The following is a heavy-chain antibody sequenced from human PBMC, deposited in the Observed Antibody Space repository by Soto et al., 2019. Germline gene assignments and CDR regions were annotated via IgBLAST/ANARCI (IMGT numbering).Heavy chain of an antibody. CDR2: IYYSGST. D-gene: IGHD3-16*01. CDR3: ARDSSYDYIWGSYAPAYYFDY. Sequence: SETLSLTCTVSGGSISSGGYYWSWIRQHPGKGLEWIGYIYYSGSTYYNPSLKSRVTISVDTSKNQFSLKLSSVTAADTAVYYCARDSSYDYIWGSYAPAYYFDYWGQGTLVTVSS. J-gene: IGHJ4*02. CDR1: GGSISSGGYY. V-gene: IGHV4-31*03.